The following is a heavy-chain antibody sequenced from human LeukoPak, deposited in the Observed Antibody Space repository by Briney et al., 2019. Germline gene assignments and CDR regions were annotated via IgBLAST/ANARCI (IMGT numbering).Heavy chain of an antibody. D-gene: IGHD2-2*01. CDR3: ARPYCSSTSCSLGNWFDP. V-gene: IGHV1-69*13. Sequence: ASVKVSCMASGGTFSSYAISWVRQAPGQGLEWMGGIIPIFGTANYAQKFQGRVTITADESTSTAYMELSSLRSEDTAVYYCARPYCSSTSCSLGNWFDPWGQGTLVTVSS. CDR2: IIPIFGTA. CDR1: GGTFSSYA. J-gene: IGHJ5*02.